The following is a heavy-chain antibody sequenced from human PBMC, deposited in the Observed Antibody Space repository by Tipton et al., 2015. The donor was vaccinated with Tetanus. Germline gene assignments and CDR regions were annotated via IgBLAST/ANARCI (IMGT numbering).Heavy chain of an antibody. Sequence: QSGAEVKKPGASVKVSCKASGYTFTGYYMHWVRQAPGQGLEWMGWINPNSGGTNYAQKFQGRVTMTRDTSISTAYMELSRLRSDDTAVYYCAREELELLYYYYGMDVWGQGTTVTVSS. D-gene: IGHD1-7*01. CDR2: INPNSGGT. CDR1: GYTFTGYY. CDR3: AREELELLYYYYGMDV. J-gene: IGHJ6*02. V-gene: IGHV1-2*02.